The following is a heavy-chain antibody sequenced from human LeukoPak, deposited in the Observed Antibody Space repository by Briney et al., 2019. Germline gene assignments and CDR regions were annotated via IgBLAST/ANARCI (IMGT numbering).Heavy chain of an antibody. D-gene: IGHD6-13*01. J-gene: IGHJ4*02. CDR1: GFTFSSYA. CDR2: ISYDGSNK. Sequence: GGSLRLSCAASGFTFSSYAMHWVRQAPDKGLEWVAVISYDGSNKYYADSVKGRFTISRDNSKNTLYLQMNSLRAEDTAVYYCARGKGKSGTAQLDYWGQGTLVTVSS. V-gene: IGHV3-30-3*01. CDR3: ARGKGKSGTAQLDY.